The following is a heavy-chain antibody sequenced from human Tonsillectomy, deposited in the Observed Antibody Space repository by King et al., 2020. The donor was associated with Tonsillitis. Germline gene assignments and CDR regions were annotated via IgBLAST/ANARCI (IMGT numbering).Heavy chain of an antibody. D-gene: IGHD3-10*01. CDR1: GYTLTSHD. Sequence: VQLVQSGAEVKKPGASVKVSCKASGYTLTSHDINWVRQAPGQGLEWMGWMNPTSGNTGYAQKFQGRVAITRDTATNTAYMELSILRSEDTAVYYCASERWSKDVVRGLSGYNYYGMDIWGQGTAVTVSS. J-gene: IGHJ6*02. V-gene: IGHV1-8*01. CDR2: MNPTSGNT. CDR3: ASERWSKDVVRGLSGYNYYGMDI.